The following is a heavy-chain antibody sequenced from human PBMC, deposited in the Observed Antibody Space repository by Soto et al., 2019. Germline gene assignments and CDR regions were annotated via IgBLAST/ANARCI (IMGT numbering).Heavy chain of an antibody. D-gene: IGHD6-19*01. Sequence: SQTLSLTCAISGDSVSSNSAAWNWIRQSPSRGLEWLGRTYYRSKWYNDYAVSVKSRITINPDTSKNQFSLQLNSVTPEDTAVYYCARMAVAGPSHYYYYYYGMDVWGQGTKGTVS. CDR1: GDSVSSNSAA. CDR3: ARMAVAGPSHYYYYYYGMDV. J-gene: IGHJ6*02. CDR2: TYYRSKWYN. V-gene: IGHV6-1*01.